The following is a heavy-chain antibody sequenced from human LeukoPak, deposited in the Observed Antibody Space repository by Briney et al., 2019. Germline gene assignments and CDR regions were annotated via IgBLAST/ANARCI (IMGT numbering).Heavy chain of an antibody. CDR3: ARDLYSNYVYYFDY. D-gene: IGHD4-11*01. CDR1: GFTFSSYW. J-gene: IGHJ4*02. CDR2: INSDGSST. V-gene: IGHV3-74*01. Sequence: PGGCLRLSCAASGFTFSSYWMHWVRQAPGKGLGWVSRINSDGSSTIYADSVKGRFTISRDNAKNTLYLQMNSLRAEDTAVYYCARDLYSNYVYYFDYWGQGTLVTVSS.